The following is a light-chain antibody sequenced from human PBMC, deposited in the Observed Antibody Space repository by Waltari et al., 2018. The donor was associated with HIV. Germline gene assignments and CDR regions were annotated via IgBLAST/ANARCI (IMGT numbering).Light chain of an antibody. V-gene: IGLV1-40*01. CDR2: DNT. J-gene: IGLJ2*01. Sequence: QSVLTQPPSVSGAPGQRVTISRTGNSSNIGAGYDIHWYQQLPGKAPKLLISDNTNRPSGVPDRFSGSKSGTSASLAITGLRAEDEADYYCQSYPASLTVSLIFGGGTRLTVL. CDR3: QSYPASLTVSLI. CDR1: SSNIGAGYD.